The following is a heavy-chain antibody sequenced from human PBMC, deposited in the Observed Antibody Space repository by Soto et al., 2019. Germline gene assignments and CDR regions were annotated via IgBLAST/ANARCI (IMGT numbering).Heavy chain of an antibody. CDR3: ARSLYDYSDSSVAY. D-gene: IGHD4-17*01. CDR2: IYYSRST. CDR1: GGSISSYY. Sequence: PSETLSLTCTVSGGSISSYYWSWIRQPPGKGLEWIGYIYYSRSTNYNPSLKSRVTISVDTSKNQFSLKLSSVTAADTAVYYCARSLYDYSDSSVAYWGQGTLVTVSS. J-gene: IGHJ4*02. V-gene: IGHV4-59*01.